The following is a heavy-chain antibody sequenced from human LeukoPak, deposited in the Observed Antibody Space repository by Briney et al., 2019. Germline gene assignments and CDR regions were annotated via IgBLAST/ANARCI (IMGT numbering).Heavy chain of an antibody. CDR1: GYTLTSFD. CDR3: ARGPPNWGMVGY. Sequence: ASVKVSCKASGYTLTSFDLNWVRQATGQGLEWMGWMKSNNGHTGYAQKFQGRVTMTRDTSISTAYMELSSLTFEDTAVYYCARGPPNWGMVGYWGQGTLVTVSS. CDR2: MKSNNGHT. J-gene: IGHJ4*02. V-gene: IGHV1-8*01. D-gene: IGHD7-27*01.